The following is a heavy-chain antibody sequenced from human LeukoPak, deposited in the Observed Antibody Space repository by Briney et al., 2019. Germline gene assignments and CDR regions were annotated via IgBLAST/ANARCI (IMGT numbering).Heavy chain of an antibody. CDR1: GFTFVTHG. Sequence: GASVKVSRKATGFTFVTHGISWVRRGPGHGLEWMGRIGHNNGDTKYAKKCQGRGTMTTSTSTNTAYMELQSLRSDDTAVYFCARAPFYGLQVDGFDFWGEGTLVTVPS. J-gene: IGHJ4*02. CDR2: IGHNNGDT. D-gene: IGHD2-21*01. CDR3: ARAPFYGLQVDGFDF. V-gene: IGHV1-18*01.